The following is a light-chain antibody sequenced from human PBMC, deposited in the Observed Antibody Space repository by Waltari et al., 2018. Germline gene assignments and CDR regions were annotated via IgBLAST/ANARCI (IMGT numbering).Light chain of an antibody. V-gene: IGKV3-11*01. CDR3: QLRSNRPPYA. CDR2: DAS. Sequence: EIVLTQSPATLYLSPGQRATRSCRASQSVGRSLGWYQQKVGQAPRLLIFDASNRATGVPARFSGSGSGIEFTLTISRLEPDDFAVYYCQLRSNRPPYAFGQGTKLEMK. CDR1: QSVGRS. J-gene: IGKJ2*01.